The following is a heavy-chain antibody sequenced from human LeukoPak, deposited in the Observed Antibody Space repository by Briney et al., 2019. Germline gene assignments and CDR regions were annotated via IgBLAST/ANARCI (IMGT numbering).Heavy chain of an antibody. CDR3: GRTAGGYYYMDV. V-gene: IGHV3-53*01. J-gene: IGHJ6*03. Sequence: RSGGSLRLSCAASGFTVSSNYMSWVRQAPGKGLEWVSVIYSGGSTYYSDSVKGRFTISRDNSKNTLYLQMNSLRAEDTAVYYCGRTAGGYYYMDVWGKGTTVTASS. D-gene: IGHD2-21*02. CDR2: IYSGGST. CDR1: GFTVSSNY.